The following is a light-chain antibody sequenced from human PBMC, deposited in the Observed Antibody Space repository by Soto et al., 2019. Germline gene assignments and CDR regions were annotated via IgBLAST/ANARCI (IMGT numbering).Light chain of an antibody. Sequence: DIQMTQAPSTLSASVGDTVTITCRASQTISGWLAWYQQRPGKAPNLLIFDASTLESGVPSRFSGSGSGTTFTLTISSLQSDDFATYYCLQYNGYYRTFGQGTKGAIK. CDR2: DAS. CDR1: QTISGW. CDR3: LQYNGYYRT. V-gene: IGKV1-5*01. J-gene: IGKJ1*01.